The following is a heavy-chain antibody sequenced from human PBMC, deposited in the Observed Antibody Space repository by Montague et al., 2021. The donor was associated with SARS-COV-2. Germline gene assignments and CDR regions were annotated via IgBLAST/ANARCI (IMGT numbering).Heavy chain of an antibody. CDR3: ARTGSGAYDILTGYTVNAFDM. D-gene: IGHD3-9*01. Sequence: SETLSLTCTVSGGSISSSSYYWGWIRQPPGKGLEWIGSIYYSGSTYYNPSLKSRVTISVDTSKNQFSLKLSSVTAADTAVYYCARTGSGAYDILTGYTVNAFDMWGQGTMVTVSS. CDR2: IYYSGST. J-gene: IGHJ3*02. CDR1: GGSISSSSYY. V-gene: IGHV4-39*07.